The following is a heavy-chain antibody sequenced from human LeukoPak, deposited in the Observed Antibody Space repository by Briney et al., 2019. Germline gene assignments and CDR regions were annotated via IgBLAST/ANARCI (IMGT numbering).Heavy chain of an antibody. CDR2: IIPILGIA. V-gene: IGHV1-69*04. J-gene: IGHJ3*02. CDR3: ARDPTVVVPAADAFDI. CDR1: GGTFSSYA. Sequence: GASVKVSCKASGGTFSSYAISWVRQAPGQGLEWMGRIIPILGIANYAQKFQGRVTITADKSTSTAYMELNRLRSEDTAVYYCARDPTVVVPAADAFDIWGQGTMVTVSS. D-gene: IGHD2-2*01.